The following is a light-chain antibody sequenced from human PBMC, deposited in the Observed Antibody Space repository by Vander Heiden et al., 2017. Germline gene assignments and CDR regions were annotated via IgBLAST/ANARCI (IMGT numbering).Light chain of an antibody. CDR1: STNIGSNT. Sequence: SVLTQPPSASGTPGQRVTIYCSGSSTNIGSNTINWYQKLPGTAPKLLIYSNNQRPSGVPDRFSGSKSGTSAALAISGLQSEDEADYYCAAWDDSLNGWVFCGGTKLTVL. CDR2: SNN. V-gene: IGLV1-44*01. J-gene: IGLJ3*02. CDR3: AAWDDSLNGWV.